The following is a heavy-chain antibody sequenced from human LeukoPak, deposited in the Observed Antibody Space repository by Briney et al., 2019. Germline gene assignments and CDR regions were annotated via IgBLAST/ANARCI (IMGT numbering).Heavy chain of an antibody. CDR3: ARDPSNTSGWKTWFDP. CDR2: ISGYNGDT. D-gene: IGHD6-19*01. V-gene: IGHV1-18*01. Sequence: ASVKVSCKASGGTFSSYAISWVRQAPGQGLEWMGWISGYNGDTNYAQKFQGRVTVTTDTSTSTAYMELRSLTSDDTAVYYCARDPSNTSGWKTWFDPWGQGTLVTVSS. J-gene: IGHJ5*02. CDR1: GGTFSSYA.